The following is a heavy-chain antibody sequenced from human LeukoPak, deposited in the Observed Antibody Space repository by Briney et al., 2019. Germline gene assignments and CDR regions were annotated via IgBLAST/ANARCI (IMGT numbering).Heavy chain of an antibody. Sequence: PGGSLRLSCAASGLSFSSYEMNWVRQAPGKGLEWVSYIGSSGSTKYYTDSVKGRFTISRDNAKKSLHLQMNSLRAEDTAVYYCATTPYNRNSWYYFDYWGQGTLVTVSS. D-gene: IGHD6-13*01. J-gene: IGHJ4*02. CDR2: IGSSGSTK. CDR3: ATTPYNRNSWYYFDY. V-gene: IGHV3-48*03. CDR1: GLSFSSYE.